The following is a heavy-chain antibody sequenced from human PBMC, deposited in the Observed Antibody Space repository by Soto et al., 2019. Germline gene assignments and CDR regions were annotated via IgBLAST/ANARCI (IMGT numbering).Heavy chain of an antibody. V-gene: IGHV1-69*12. J-gene: IGHJ6*02. D-gene: IGHD2-15*01. CDR3: ARDECSGGSCYSGDYYYYGMDV. CDR2: IIPICGTA. CDR1: GGTFSSYA. Sequence: QVQLVQSGAEVKKPGSSVKVSCKASGGTFSSYAISWVRQAPGQGLEWMGGIIPICGTANYAQKFQGRVTITADESTSTAYMELSSLRSEDTAVYYCARDECSGGSCYSGDYYYYGMDVWGQGTTVTVSS.